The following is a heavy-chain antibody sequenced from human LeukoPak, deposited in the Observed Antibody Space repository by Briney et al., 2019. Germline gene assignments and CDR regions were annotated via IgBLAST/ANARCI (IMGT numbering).Heavy chain of an antibody. Sequence: SETLSLTCAVYGGSFNGYYLSWIRQPPGKGLEWIGEINHSGSTNYSPSLKSRVTPSVDTTNNQFPLRLSSETAADTAVYYCARRTFGGVIAYWGEGTLVTVSS. V-gene: IGHV4-34*01. J-gene: IGHJ4*02. CDR2: INHSGST. D-gene: IGHD3-16*02. CDR3: ARRTFGGVIAY. CDR1: GGSFNGYY.